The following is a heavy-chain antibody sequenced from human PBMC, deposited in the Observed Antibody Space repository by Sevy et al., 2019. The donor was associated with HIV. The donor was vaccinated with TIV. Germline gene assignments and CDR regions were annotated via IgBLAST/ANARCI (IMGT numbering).Heavy chain of an antibody. J-gene: IGHJ4*02. CDR1: GGSISSYY. V-gene: IGHV4-59*01. CDR2: IYYSGST. D-gene: IGHD3-10*01. Sequence: SETLSLTCTVSGGSISSYYWSWIRQPLGKGLEWIGYIYYSGSTNYNPSLKSRVTISVDTSKNQFSLKLSSVTAADTAVYYCARGDGSGSYSDYWGQGTLVTVSS. CDR3: ARGDGSGSYSDY.